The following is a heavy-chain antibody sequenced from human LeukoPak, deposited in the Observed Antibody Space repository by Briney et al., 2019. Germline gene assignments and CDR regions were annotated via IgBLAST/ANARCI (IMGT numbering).Heavy chain of an antibody. CDR2: IYYSGST. V-gene: IGHV4-59*01. CDR1: GGSISSYY. CDR3: ARAKVGYYYYMDV. Sequence: SETLSLTCTVSGGSISSYYWSWIRQPPGKGLEWIGYIYYSGSTNYNPSLKSRVTISVDTSKNQFSLKLSSVTAADTAVYYCARAKVGYYYYMDVWGQGTTVTVSS. J-gene: IGHJ6*03.